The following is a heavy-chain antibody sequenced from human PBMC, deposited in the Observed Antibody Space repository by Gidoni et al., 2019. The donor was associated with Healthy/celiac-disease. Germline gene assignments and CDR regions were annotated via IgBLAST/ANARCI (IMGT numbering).Heavy chain of an antibody. Sequence: QVQLVESGGGVVQPGRSLRLSCAASGFTFSSYGMHWVRQAPGKGLEWVAVIWYDGSNKYYADSVKGRFTISRDNSKNTLYLQMNSLRAEDTAVYYCARDRYPYYYDSSGYDFDYWGQGTLVTVSS. D-gene: IGHD3-22*01. CDR1: GFTFSSYG. CDR3: ARDRYPYYYDSSGYDFDY. J-gene: IGHJ4*02. V-gene: IGHV3-33*01. CDR2: IWYDGSNK.